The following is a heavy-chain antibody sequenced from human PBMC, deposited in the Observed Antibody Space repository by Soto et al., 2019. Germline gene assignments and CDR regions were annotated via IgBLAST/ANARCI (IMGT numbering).Heavy chain of an antibody. V-gene: IGHV3-23*01. Sequence: EVQLLESGGGLVQPGGSLRLTCAASGFTISRNAMYWVRQAPGKGLEWVSVISGSGGSTYYADSVRGRFTISRDKSKNTLYLQMNSLRAEDTAVYYCAKADYSSSSPDYWGQGTLVTVSS. CDR3: AKADYSSSSPDY. CDR1: GFTISRNA. CDR2: ISGSGGST. D-gene: IGHD6-6*01. J-gene: IGHJ4*02.